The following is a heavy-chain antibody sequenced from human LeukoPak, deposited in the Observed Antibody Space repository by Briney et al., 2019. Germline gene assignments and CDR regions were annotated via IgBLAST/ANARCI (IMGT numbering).Heavy chain of an antibody. CDR1: GGSISSYY. J-gene: IGHJ6*03. D-gene: IGHD3-9*01. Sequence: KASETLSLTCTVSGGSISSYYWSWIRQPPGKGLEWIGYIYYSGSTNYNPSLKSRLTISVDTSKNQFSLKLSSVTAADTAVYYCARVEYYDILTGYSYYYYMDVWGKGTTVTVSS. CDR2: IYYSGST. V-gene: IGHV4-59*01. CDR3: ARVEYYDILTGYSYYYYMDV.